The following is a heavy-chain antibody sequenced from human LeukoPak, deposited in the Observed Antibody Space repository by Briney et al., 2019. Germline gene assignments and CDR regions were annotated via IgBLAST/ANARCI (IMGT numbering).Heavy chain of an antibody. V-gene: IGHV3-23*01. CDR2: VSGSGDTT. J-gene: IGHJ3*02. CDR1: GFTFSNYA. Sequence: GGSLRLSCAASGFTFSNYAMSWVRQAPGKGLEWVSVVSGSGDTTYYADSVKGRFTISADKSRSTAYLQWSRLKASDTAMYYCARPWSSGWYVFEAFNIWGQGTMVTVSS. CDR3: ARPWSSGWYVFEAFNI. D-gene: IGHD6-13*01.